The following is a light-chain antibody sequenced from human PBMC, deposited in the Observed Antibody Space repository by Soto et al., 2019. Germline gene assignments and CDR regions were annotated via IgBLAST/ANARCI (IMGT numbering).Light chain of an antibody. CDR1: SSDVGGYNY. J-gene: IGLJ1*01. V-gene: IGLV2-14*01. CDR3: TSYTSKSTGV. Sequence: QSALTQPASVSGSPGQSITISCTGTSSDVGGYNYVSWYQQHPGKAPKLIIYELNNRPSGVSNRFSGSKSGNTASLTISGLQAEDESDYYCTSYTSKSTGVFGTGTKLTVL. CDR2: ELN.